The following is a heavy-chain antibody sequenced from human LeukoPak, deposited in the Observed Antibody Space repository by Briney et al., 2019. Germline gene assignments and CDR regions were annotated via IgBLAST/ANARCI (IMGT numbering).Heavy chain of an antibody. J-gene: IGHJ4*02. CDR3: ARDRVASPWYYFDS. Sequence: SETLSLTCAVSGDSISSSNWWSWVRQPPGKGLEWLGEIYHKGNIDYNPSFKSRVTLSVDKSKNQFSLKLSSVTAADTAVYYCARDRVASPWYYFDSWGQGTLVTVSS. V-gene: IGHV4-4*02. CDR1: GDSISSSNW. CDR2: IYHKGNI. D-gene: IGHD3-3*02.